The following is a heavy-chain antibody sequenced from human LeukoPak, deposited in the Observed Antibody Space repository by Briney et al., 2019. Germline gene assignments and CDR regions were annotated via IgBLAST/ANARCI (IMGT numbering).Heavy chain of an antibody. CDR1: GGSISSSSYY. CDR3: ARTPVVTYYYYYGMDV. D-gene: IGHD4-23*01. V-gene: IGHV4-39*01. Sequence: SETLSLTCTVSGGSISSSSYYWGWIRQPPGTGLEWIGSIYYSGSTYYNPSLKSRVIISVDTSKNQFSLKLSSVTAADTAVYYCARTPVVTYYYYYGMDVWGQGTTVTVSS. CDR2: IYYSGST. J-gene: IGHJ6*02.